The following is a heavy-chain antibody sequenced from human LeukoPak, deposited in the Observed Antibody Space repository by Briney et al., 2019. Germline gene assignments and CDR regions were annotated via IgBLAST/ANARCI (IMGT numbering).Heavy chain of an antibody. CDR3: ARAAIVVVPAAMYPNWFDP. D-gene: IGHD2-2*01. V-gene: IGHV1-18*01. CDR1: GYTFTSYG. CDR2: ISAYNGNT. J-gene: IGHJ5*02. Sequence: ASVKVSCKASGYTFTSYGISWVRQAPGQGLEWMGWISAYNGNTNYAQKLQGRVTMTTDTSTSTAYMELRSLRSDDTAVYYCARAAIVVVPAAMYPNWFDPWGQGTLVTVSS.